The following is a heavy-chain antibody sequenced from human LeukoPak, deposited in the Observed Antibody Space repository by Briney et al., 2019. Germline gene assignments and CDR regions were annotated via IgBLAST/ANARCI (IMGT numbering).Heavy chain of an antibody. D-gene: IGHD7-27*01. J-gene: IGHJ6*03. V-gene: IGHV1-46*01. CDR2: INPSGGST. CDR3: ARGGAGEVTPGPDYYYYYMDV. Sequence: ASVKVSCKASGYTFTSYYMHWVRQAPGQGLEWMGIINPSGGSTSYAQKFQGRVTMTRDMSTSTVYMELSSLRSEDTAVYYCARGGAGEVTPGPDYYYYYMDVWGKGTTVTVSS. CDR1: GYTFTSYY.